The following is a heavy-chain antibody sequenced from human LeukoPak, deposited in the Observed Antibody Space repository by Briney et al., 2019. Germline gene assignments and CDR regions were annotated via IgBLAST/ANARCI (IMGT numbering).Heavy chain of an antibody. D-gene: IGHD3-16*01. CDR2: IYYSGST. Sequence: SETLSLTCTVSGGSISSYYWSWIRQPPGKGLEWIGYIYYSGSTNYNPSLKSRVTISVDTSKNQFSLKLSSVTAADTAVYYCARGSVLGEFAFDIWGQGTMVTVSS. CDR1: GGSISSYY. V-gene: IGHV4-59*01. CDR3: ARGSVLGEFAFDI. J-gene: IGHJ3*02.